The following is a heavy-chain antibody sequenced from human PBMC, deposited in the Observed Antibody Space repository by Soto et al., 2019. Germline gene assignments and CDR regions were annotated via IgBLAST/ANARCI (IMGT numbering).Heavy chain of an antibody. CDR1: GFTFSSYW. CDR3: ARDSYSSSFGYYYYGMDV. CDR2: IKQDGSEK. Sequence: GGSLRLSCAASGFTFSSYWMSWVRQAPGKGLEWVANIKQDGSEKYYVDSVKGRFTISRDNAKNSLYLQMNSLRAEDTAVYYCARDSYSSSFGYYYYGMDVWGQGTTVTVSS. V-gene: IGHV3-7*01. J-gene: IGHJ6*02. D-gene: IGHD6-6*01.